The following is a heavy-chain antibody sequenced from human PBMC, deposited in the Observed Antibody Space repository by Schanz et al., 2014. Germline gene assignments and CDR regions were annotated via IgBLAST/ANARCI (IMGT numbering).Heavy chain of an antibody. J-gene: IGHJ4*02. CDR2: MSGSGSTA. CDR3: AKDLISGWSGFDY. Sequence: PGGSLRLSCAASGFTFSDHFMDWVRQAPGKGLEWVSGMSGSGSTADYADSVKGRFTISRDNSKNTLYLLMNSLRAEDTAVYYCAKDLISGWSGFDYWGQGTLVTVSS. V-gene: IGHV3-23*01. CDR1: GFTFSDHF. D-gene: IGHD6-19*01.